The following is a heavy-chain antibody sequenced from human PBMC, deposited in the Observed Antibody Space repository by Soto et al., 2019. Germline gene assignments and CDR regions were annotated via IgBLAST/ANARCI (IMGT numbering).Heavy chain of an antibody. CDR2: IDYSGST. Sequence: SDTLSLTCTVPGDSISNSDYYWNWIRQSPGKGLEWIASIDYSGSTYYNPSLKSRVVISADTSKNLVSLKLRSVTAADTALYFCARGGPYSCGFDVWGQGTTVTVSS. CDR3: ARGGPYSCGFDV. V-gene: IGHV4-30-4*02. CDR1: GDSISNSDYY. J-gene: IGHJ6*02.